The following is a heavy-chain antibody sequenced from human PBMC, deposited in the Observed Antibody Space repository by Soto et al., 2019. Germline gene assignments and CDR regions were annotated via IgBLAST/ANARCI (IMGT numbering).Heavy chain of an antibody. J-gene: IGHJ4*02. CDR3: TTVPPRIAARPIYY. CDR2: IKSKTDGGTT. D-gene: IGHD6-6*01. CDR1: GFTFSNAW. Sequence: GGSLRLSCAASGFTFSNAWMSWVRQAPGKGLEWVGRIKSKTDGGTTDYAAPVKGRFTISRDDSKNTMYLQMNSLKTEDTAVYYCTTVPPRIAARPIYYWGQGTLVTVSS. V-gene: IGHV3-15*01.